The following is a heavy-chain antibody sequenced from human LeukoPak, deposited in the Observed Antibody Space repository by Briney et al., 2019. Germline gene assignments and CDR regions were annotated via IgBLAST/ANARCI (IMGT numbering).Heavy chain of an antibody. CDR2: ISSSGSTI. D-gene: IGHD6-13*01. Sequence: PGGSLRLSCAASGFTFSDYYMSWIRQAPGKGLEWVSYISSSGSTIYYADSVKGRFTISRDNAKNSLYLQMNSLRAKDTAVYYCARDDSSSWYGTTDYWGQGTLVTVSS. V-gene: IGHV3-11*04. CDR3: ARDDSSSWYGTTDY. CDR1: GFTFSDYY. J-gene: IGHJ4*02.